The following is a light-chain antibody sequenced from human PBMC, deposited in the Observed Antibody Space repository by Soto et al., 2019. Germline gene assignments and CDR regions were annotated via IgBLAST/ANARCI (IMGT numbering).Light chain of an antibody. V-gene: IGKV3-20*01. J-gene: IGKJ4*01. Sequence: EIVLTQSPGTLSLSPGERATLSCRASQSVSSNYLAWYQQKPGQAPRLLIYDASSRATGIPDRFSGSGSGTDFTLTISRLEPEDFAVYYCQQYGSSRALTFGGGTKVEIK. CDR1: QSVSSNY. CDR3: QQYGSSRALT. CDR2: DAS.